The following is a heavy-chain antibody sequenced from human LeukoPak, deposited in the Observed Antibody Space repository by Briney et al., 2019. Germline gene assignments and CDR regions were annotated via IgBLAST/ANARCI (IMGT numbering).Heavy chain of an antibody. V-gene: IGHV1-69*05. J-gene: IGHJ4*02. CDR2: IIPIFGTA. D-gene: IGHD3-22*01. CDR3: ATTPAHHSSGYCYSS. CDR1: GGTFSSYA. Sequence: SVKVSCKASGGTFSSYAISWVRQAPGQGLEWMGRIIPIFGTANYAQKFQGRVTITTDESTSTAYMELSSRRSDDNAAYYCATTPAHHSSGYCYSSWGQGTLVTVSS.